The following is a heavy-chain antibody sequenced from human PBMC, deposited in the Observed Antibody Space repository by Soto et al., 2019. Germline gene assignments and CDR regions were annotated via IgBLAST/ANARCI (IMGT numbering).Heavy chain of an antibody. J-gene: IGHJ5*02. CDR2: VQAYGTT. CDR1: GDPINTDY. CDR3: AKGAGPPWFDP. V-gene: IGHV4-4*07. Sequence: QVQLQESGPGLVKTSETLSLTCTVSGDPINTDYWWSWIRQPAGKGLEWIGRVQAYGTTNYNPSLKSRVTMSLDTSKNQFSLKLRAVTAADTAVYYCAKGAGPPWFDPWGQGTLVTVSS.